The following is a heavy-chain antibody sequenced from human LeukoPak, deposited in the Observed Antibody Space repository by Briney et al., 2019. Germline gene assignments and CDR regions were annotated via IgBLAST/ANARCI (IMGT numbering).Heavy chain of an antibody. V-gene: IGHV1-2*06. CDR2: INPNSGGT. CDR1: GYTFTGYY. CDR3: ARGVVVPAAIVRDQYYFDY. D-gene: IGHD2-2*02. Sequence: ASVTVSCTASGYTFTGYYMHWVRQAPGQGLEWMGRINPNSGGTNYAQKFQGRVTMTRDTSISTAYLELSRLRSDDTAVYYCARGVVVPAAIVRDQYYFDYWGQGTLVTVSS. J-gene: IGHJ4*02.